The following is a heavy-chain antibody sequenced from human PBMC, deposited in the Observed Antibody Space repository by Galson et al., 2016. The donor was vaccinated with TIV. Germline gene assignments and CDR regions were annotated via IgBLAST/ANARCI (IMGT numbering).Heavy chain of an antibody. CDR3: ARVFLSYQVDY. V-gene: IGHV3-30*04. Sequence: SLRLSCAASGFTFSSYALHWVRQAPGKALEWVGGISNDGSDKYYADSVKGRFTISRDKSKSTLSLQMVSLRTEDTAVYYCARVFLSYQVDYWGQGTLVTVSS. CDR1: GFTFSSYA. CDR2: ISNDGSDK. J-gene: IGHJ4*02. D-gene: IGHD2-2*01.